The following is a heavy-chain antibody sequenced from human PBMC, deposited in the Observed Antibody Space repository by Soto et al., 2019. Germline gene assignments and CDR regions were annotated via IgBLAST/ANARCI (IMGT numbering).Heavy chain of an antibody. V-gene: IGHV2-70*01. D-gene: IGHD3-22*01. Sequence: ASGPTLVNPTQTLTLTCTFSGFSLSTIGMSVSWIRQPPGKALEWLALIDWDDDKYYSTSLKTRLTISKDTSKNQVVLTMTNMDPVDTATYYCAREERYDSSGYYFTRYGMDVWGQGTTVTVSS. CDR3: AREERYDSSGYYFTRYGMDV. J-gene: IGHJ6*02. CDR2: IDWDDDK. CDR1: GFSLSTIGMS.